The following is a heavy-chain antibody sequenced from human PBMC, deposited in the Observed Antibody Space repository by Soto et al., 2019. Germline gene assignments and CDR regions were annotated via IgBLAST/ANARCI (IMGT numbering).Heavy chain of an antibody. Sequence: EASVKVSCKASGYTFTSYAMHWVRQAPGQRLEWMGWINAGNGNTKYSQKFQGRVTITRDTSASTAYMELSSLRSEDTAVYYCARGARQLLYHGTGYDAFDIWGQGTMVTVS. J-gene: IGHJ3*02. D-gene: IGHD2-2*02. CDR2: INAGNGNT. CDR3: ARGARQLLYHGTGYDAFDI. V-gene: IGHV1-3*01. CDR1: GYTFTSYA.